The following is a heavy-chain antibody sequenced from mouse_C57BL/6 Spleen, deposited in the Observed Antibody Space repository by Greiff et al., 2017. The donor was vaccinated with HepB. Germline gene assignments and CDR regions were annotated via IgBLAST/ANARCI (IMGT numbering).Heavy chain of an antibody. CDR2: IDPSDSYT. CDR1: GYTFTSYW. Sequence: QVQLQQSGAELVMPGASVKLSCKASGYTFTSYWMHWVKQRPGQGLEWIGEIDPSDSYTNYNQKFKGKSTLTVDKSSSTAYMQLSSLTSEDSAVYYCARSKRQLKDFDYWGQGTTLTVSS. J-gene: IGHJ2*01. D-gene: IGHD6-1*01. V-gene: IGHV1-69*01. CDR3: ARSKRQLKDFDY.